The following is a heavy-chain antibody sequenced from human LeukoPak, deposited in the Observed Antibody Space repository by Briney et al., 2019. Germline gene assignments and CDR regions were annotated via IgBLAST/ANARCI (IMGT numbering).Heavy chain of an antibody. V-gene: IGHV3-11*04. D-gene: IGHD3-3*01. CDR1: GFNFSDYY. CDR3: ARAYKAFWHMDV. CDR2: ISSSGSTI. Sequence: GGSLRLSCAASGFNFSDYYMSWIRQAPGKGLDWVSYISSSGSTIYYADSVKGRFTISRDNAKNSLYLQMNSLRAEDTAVYYCARAYKAFWHMDVWGKGTTVTVSS. J-gene: IGHJ6*03.